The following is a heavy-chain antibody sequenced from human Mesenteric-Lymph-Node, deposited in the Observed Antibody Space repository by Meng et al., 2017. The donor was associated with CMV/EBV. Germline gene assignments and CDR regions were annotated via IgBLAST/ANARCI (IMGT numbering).Heavy chain of an antibody. Sequence: SLKTPCAAFGFTFDDYAMHWVRQAPGKGLEWVSGISWNSGSIGYADSVKGRFTISRDNAKNSLYLQMNSLRAEDTALYYCAKGGVEVNYYYYGMDVWGQGTTVTVSS. CDR2: ISWNSGSI. D-gene: IGHD1-1*01. CDR3: AKGGVEVNYYYYGMDV. J-gene: IGHJ6*02. CDR1: GFTFDDYA. V-gene: IGHV3-9*01.